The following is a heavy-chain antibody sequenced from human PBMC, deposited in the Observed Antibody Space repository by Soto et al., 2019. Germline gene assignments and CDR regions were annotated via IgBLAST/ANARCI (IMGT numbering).Heavy chain of an antibody. J-gene: IGHJ4*02. V-gene: IGHV3-48*03. Sequence: GGSLRLSCAASGFTFSTYEFNWVRQAPGRGLEWISYISVSGNIIKYADSVKGRFTISRDNAENSLHLHMSSLRVDDTAVYFCVRDIMRASAADSLDYWGQGTQVTVSS. CDR3: VRDIMRASAADSLDY. CDR1: GFTFSTYE. D-gene: IGHD6-13*01. CDR2: ISVSGNII.